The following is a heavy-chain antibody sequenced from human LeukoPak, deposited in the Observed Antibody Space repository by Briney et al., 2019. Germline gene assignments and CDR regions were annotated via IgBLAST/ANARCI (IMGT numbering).Heavy chain of an antibody. CDR2: IYYSGST. J-gene: IGHJ4*02. Sequence: SETLSLTCTVSGGSISSYYWSWIRQPPGKGLEWIGYIYYSGSTNYNPSLKSRVTISVDTSKNQFSLKLSSVSAADTAVYYCARDKSGGEDYWGQGTLVTVSS. V-gene: IGHV4-59*01. CDR1: GGSISSYY. D-gene: IGHD3-16*01. CDR3: ARDKSGGEDY.